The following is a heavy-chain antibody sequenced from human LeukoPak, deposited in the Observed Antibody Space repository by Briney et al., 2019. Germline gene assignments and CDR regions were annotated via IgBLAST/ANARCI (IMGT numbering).Heavy chain of an antibody. J-gene: IGHJ4*02. CDR1: GFTFSSYA. D-gene: IGHD3-22*01. Sequence: PGRSLRLSCAASGFTFSSYAMHWVRQAPGKGLEWVAVISYDGSNKYYADSVKGRFTISRDNSKNTLYLQMNSLRAEDTALYYCAKATYYYDSSGYLGPINFDYWGQGTLVTVSS. CDR2: ISYDGSNK. CDR3: AKATYYYDSSGYLGPINFDY. V-gene: IGHV3-30-3*01.